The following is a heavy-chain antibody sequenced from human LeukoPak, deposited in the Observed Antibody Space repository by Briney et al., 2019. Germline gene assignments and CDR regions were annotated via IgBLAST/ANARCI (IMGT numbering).Heavy chain of an antibody. CDR2: INPNSGGT. CDR1: GYTFTGYY. Sequence: ASVKVSCKASGYTFTGYYMHWVRQAPGQGLEWMGWINPNSGGTNYAQKFQGRVTMTRDTSISTAYMELSRLRSDDTAVYYCARPPIRRQLAWFDPWGQGTLVTVSS. CDR3: ARPPIRRQLAWFDP. J-gene: IGHJ5*02. D-gene: IGHD4-23*01. V-gene: IGHV1-2*02.